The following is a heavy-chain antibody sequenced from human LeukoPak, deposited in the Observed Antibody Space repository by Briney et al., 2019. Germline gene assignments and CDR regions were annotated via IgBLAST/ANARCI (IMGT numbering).Heavy chain of an antibody. CDR1: GYTFTGYY. V-gene: IGHV1-2*02. J-gene: IGHJ4*02. CDR2: INPNSGGT. CDR3: ARGAAAGIAARRDFDY. D-gene: IGHD6-6*01. Sequence: ASVKVSCKASGYTFTGYYMHWVRQAPGQGLEWMGWINPNSGGTNYAQKFQGRVTMTRDTSISTAYMELSSLRSEDTAVYYCARGAAAGIAARRDFDYWGQGTLVTVSS.